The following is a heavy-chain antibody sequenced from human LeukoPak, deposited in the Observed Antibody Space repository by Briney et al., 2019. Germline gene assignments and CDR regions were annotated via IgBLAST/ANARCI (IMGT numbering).Heavy chain of an antibody. D-gene: IGHD3-9*01. V-gene: IGHV1-46*01. CDR1: GYIFSSYY. Sequence: ASVKVSCKASGYIFSSYYMHWVRQAPGQGLEWMGIINPSGGSTSYAQKFQGRVTMTRDMSTSTVYMELSSLRSEDTAVYYCARVDILTGYPFDYWGQGTLVTVSS. CDR3: ARVDILTGYPFDY. J-gene: IGHJ4*02. CDR2: INPSGGST.